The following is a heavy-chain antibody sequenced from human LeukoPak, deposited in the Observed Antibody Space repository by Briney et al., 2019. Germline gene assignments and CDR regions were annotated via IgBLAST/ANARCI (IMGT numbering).Heavy chain of an antibody. CDR1: GGSFSGYY. J-gene: IGHJ5*02. D-gene: IGHD5-12*01. Sequence: SETLSLTCAVYGGSFSGYYWSWIRQPPGKGLEWIGEINHSGSTNYNPSLKSRVTISVDTSKNQFSLKLSSVTAADTAVYYCARGPLRYSGYDSWGQGTLVTVSS. V-gene: IGHV4-34*01. CDR2: INHSGST. CDR3: ARGPLRYSGYDS.